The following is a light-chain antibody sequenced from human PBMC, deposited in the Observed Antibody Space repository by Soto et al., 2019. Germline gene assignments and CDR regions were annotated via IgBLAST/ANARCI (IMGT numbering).Light chain of an antibody. CDR3: SSYTSSSTPL. J-gene: IGLJ2*01. CDR1: SSDVGAYNY. CDR2: DVS. Sequence: QSALTQPASVYGSPGRSITISCTGTSSDVGAYNYVSWYQQYPGKAPKLMIYDVSNRPSGVSNRFSGSKSGNTASLTISGLQAEDEADYYCSSYTSSSTPLFGGGTKVTVL. V-gene: IGLV2-14*01.